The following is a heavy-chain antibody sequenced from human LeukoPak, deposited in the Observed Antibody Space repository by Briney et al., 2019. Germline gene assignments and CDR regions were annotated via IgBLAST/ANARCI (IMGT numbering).Heavy chain of an antibody. CDR2: INPNSGGT. Sequence: ASVKVSCKASGYTFTGYYMHWVRQAPGQGLEWMGWINPNSGGTNYAQKFQGRVTMTRGTSISTAYMELSSLRSEDTAVYYCARGVVGATGAFDIWGQGTMVTVSS. V-gene: IGHV1-2*02. CDR3: ARGVVGATGAFDI. J-gene: IGHJ3*02. CDR1: GYTFTGYY. D-gene: IGHD1-26*01.